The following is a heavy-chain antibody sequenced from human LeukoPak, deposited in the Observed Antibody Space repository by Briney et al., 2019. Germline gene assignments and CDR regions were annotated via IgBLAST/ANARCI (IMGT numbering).Heavy chain of an antibody. J-gene: IGHJ4*02. CDR3: AKDEWQWLAIDH. CDR1: GFTFSSYS. D-gene: IGHD6-19*01. CDR2: ISSGSSTT. Sequence: GGSLRLSCAASGFTFSSYSMIWVRQAPGKGLEWVSYISSGSSTTYYADSVKGRFTISRDNAKNSLYLHMNSLRDEDTAVYYCAKDEWQWLAIDHWGQGTLVTVSS. V-gene: IGHV3-48*02.